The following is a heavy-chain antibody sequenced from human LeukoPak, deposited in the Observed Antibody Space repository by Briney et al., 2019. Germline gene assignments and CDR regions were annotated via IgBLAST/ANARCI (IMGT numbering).Heavy chain of an antibody. J-gene: IGHJ3*02. CDR3: ARSRDHDMITFGGDMAFDI. Sequence: SVKVSCKASGGTFSSYAVSWVRQAPGQGLEWMGGIIPIFGTANYAQKFQGRVTITADESTSTAYMELSSLRSEDTAVYYCARSRDHDMITFGGDMAFDIWGQGTMVTVSS. D-gene: IGHD3-16*01. CDR2: IIPIFGTA. CDR1: GGTFSSYA. V-gene: IGHV1-69*01.